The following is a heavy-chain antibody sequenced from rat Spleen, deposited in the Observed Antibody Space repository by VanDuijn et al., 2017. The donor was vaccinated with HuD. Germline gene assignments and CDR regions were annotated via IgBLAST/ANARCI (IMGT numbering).Heavy chain of an antibody. CDR2: INKDSSII. CDR3: AREYTTDYYYFRLVMDA. CDR1: GFNFNDYW. V-gene: IGHV4-2*01. J-gene: IGHJ4*01. Sequence: EVKLVESGGGLVQPGRSLKLSCAASGFNFNDYWMGWVRQAPGKGLEWIGEINKDSSIIKYTPSLRDRFTISRDSAQNTLYLQMSKLGSEDTAIYYCAREYTTDYYYFRLVMDAWGQGASVTVSS. D-gene: IGHD1-6*01.